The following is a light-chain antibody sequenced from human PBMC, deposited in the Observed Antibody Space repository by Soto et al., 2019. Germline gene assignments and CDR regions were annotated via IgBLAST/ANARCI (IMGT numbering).Light chain of an antibody. CDR1: QSINSW. J-gene: IGKJ1*01. Sequence: DIQMTQSPSTLSASVGDTVTITCRASQSINSWLAWYQQNPGKAPKILIYKASSLESGVPSRFSGSGSGTEFTLTISRLQPDDFERYYCQECNSYSRTFGQGTQVDIK. V-gene: IGKV1-5*03. CDR2: KAS. CDR3: QECNSYSRT.